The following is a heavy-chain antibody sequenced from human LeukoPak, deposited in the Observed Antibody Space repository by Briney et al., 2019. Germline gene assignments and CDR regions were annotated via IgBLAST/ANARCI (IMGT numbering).Heavy chain of an antibody. CDR2: INGDGGST. CDR3: ARDIDPDTGGYSGAVLGY. Sequence: GGSLRLSCAASGFTFSNYAMSWVRQAPGKGLEWVATINGDGGSTYDADSVMGRFTISRDNSKNTLYLQMNSLRGEDAALYYCARDIDPDTGGYSGAVLGYWGQGTLITVSS. J-gene: IGHJ4*02. V-gene: IGHV3-23*01. D-gene: IGHD2-8*02. CDR1: GFTFSNYA.